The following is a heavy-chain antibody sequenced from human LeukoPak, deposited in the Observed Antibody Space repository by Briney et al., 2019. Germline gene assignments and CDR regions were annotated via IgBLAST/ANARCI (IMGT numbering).Heavy chain of an antibody. CDR1: GFTVGSND. D-gene: IGHD5-12*01. V-gene: IGHV3-53*01. Sequence: GGSLRLSCAASGFTVGSNDMSWVRQAPGKGPEWVSVIYSGGEIYYADSVRGRFTISRDNARRSVFLQMSGLRADDTAVYYCARDPSLGSDYGVYAVDWGQGTPVTVSS. CDR3: ARDPSLGSDYGVYAVD. CDR2: IYSGGEI. J-gene: IGHJ4*02.